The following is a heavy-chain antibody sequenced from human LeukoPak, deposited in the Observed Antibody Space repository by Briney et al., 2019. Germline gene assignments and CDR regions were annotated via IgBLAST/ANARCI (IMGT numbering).Heavy chain of an antibody. CDR2: INSDGSST. V-gene: IGHV3-74*01. CDR3: AKGTKVTTLSSDIDY. Sequence: PGGSLRLSCAASGFTFSSYWMHWVRQAPGKGLVWVSRINSDGSSTSYADSVKGRFTISRDNSKNTLYLQMNSLRAEDTAVYYCAKGTKVTTLSSDIDYWGQGTLVTVSS. J-gene: IGHJ4*02. CDR1: GFTFSSYW. D-gene: IGHD4-17*01.